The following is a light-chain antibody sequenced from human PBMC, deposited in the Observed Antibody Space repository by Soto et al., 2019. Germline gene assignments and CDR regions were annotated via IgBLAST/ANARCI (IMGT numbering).Light chain of an antibody. V-gene: IGKV1-27*01. Sequence: DIQMTQSPPSLSASVGDRVTITCRASQGISSYLAWYQQKPGKVPKLLIYAASTLQSGVPSRFSGSGSGTDFTLTISSLQPEDVATYYCQKYNSVPPAFGQGTRLEIK. CDR1: QGISSY. CDR2: AAS. CDR3: QKYNSVPPA. J-gene: IGKJ5*01.